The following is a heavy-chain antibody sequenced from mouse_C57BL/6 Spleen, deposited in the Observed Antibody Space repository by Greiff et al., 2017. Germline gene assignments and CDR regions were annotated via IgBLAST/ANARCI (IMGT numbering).Heavy chain of an antibody. V-gene: IGHV1-42*01. J-gene: IGHJ1*03. CDR3: ARWGYYGSSWYFDV. Sequence: VQLQQSGPELVKPGASVKISCKASGYSFTGYYMNWVKQSPEKSLEWIGEINPSTGGTTYNQKFKAKATLTVDKSSSTAYMQLKSLTSEDSAVYYCARWGYYGSSWYFDVWGTGTTVTVSS. D-gene: IGHD1-1*01. CDR1: GYSFTGYY. CDR2: INPSTGGT.